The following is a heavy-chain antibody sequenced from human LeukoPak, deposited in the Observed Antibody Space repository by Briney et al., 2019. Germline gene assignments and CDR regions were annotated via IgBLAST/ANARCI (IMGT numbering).Heavy chain of an antibody. V-gene: IGHV3-9*01. CDR1: GFMFHDYV. CDR3: TRSPSFTLGGGYLDS. CDR2: VSWNSDHI. D-gene: IGHD3-22*01. Sequence: GRSLRLFCVGSGFMFHDYVMHWVRQVPGKGLEGVSGVSWNSDHIGYADSVKGRFTISRDNDRNTLHLEMNHLRVEDTAFYFCTRSPSFTLGGGYLDSWGQGSLVTVSS. J-gene: IGHJ5*01.